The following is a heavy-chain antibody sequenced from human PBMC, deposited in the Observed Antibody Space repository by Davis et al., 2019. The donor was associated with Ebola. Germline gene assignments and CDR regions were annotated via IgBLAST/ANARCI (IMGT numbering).Heavy chain of an antibody. V-gene: IGHV3-74*01. Sequence: GESLKISCAASGFSFSNYWIHWVRQAPGKGPVWVSRISPDGSATGYADSVKGRFTISRDNAKNTLYLQMNSLGAEDTAVYYCARVAVAKYYFDYWGQGTLVTVSS. CDR1: GFSFSNYW. CDR3: ARVAVAKYYFDY. J-gene: IGHJ4*02. CDR2: ISPDGSAT.